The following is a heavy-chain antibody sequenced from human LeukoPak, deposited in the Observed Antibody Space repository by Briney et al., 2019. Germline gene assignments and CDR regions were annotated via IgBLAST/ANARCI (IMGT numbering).Heavy chain of an antibody. CDR1: GGTFSGYY. CDR3: ARGGYNWNY. D-gene: IGHD1-20*01. Sequence: SETLSLTCAVYGGTFSGYYWSWIRQPPGKGLEWIGEINHSGSTNYNPSLKSRVTISVDTSKNQFSLKLSSVTAADTAVYYCARGGYNWNYWGQGTLVTVSS. V-gene: IGHV4-34*01. J-gene: IGHJ4*02. CDR2: INHSGST.